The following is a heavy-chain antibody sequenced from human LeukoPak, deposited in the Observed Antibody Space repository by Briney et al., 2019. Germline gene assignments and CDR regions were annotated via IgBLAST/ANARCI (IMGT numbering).Heavy chain of an antibody. J-gene: IGHJ4*02. Sequence: GGSLRLSCAASGFTFSSYAMHWVRQAPGKGLEWVAVISYDGSNKYYADSVKSRFTISRDNSKNTLYLQMNSLRAEDTAVYYCARDQWELPLDYWGQGTLVTVSS. V-gene: IGHV3-30-3*01. CDR2: ISYDGSNK. CDR3: ARDQWELPLDY. D-gene: IGHD1-26*01. CDR1: GFTFSSYA.